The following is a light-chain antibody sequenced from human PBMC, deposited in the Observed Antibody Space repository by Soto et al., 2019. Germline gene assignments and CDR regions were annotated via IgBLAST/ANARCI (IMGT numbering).Light chain of an antibody. J-gene: IGKJ4*01. Sequence: EIVLTQSPGTLSLSPGERANSSCRASQRLSSSFVGCYQQTPDQAPILLFYGSSKRTSVVPKRFSGSSSSTYFPLTITRLAPEYVADYYWHYNGRSPLPFGGGTKADIK. CDR2: GSS. CDR3: HYNGRSPLP. V-gene: IGKV3-20*01. CDR1: QRLSSSF.